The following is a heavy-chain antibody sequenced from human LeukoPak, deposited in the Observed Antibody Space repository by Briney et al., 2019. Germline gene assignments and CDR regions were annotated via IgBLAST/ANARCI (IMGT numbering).Heavy chain of an antibody. CDR3: ARAARYGRTPNWFDP. CDR1: GGSISSYY. J-gene: IGHJ5*02. D-gene: IGHD6-13*01. V-gene: IGHV4-59*01. Sequence: SETLSLTCTVSGGSISSYYWGWIRQPPGKGLEWIGYIYYSGSTNYNPSLKSRVTISVDTSKNQFSLTLSSVTAADTAVYYCARAARYGRTPNWFDPWGQGTLVTVSS. CDR2: IYYSGST.